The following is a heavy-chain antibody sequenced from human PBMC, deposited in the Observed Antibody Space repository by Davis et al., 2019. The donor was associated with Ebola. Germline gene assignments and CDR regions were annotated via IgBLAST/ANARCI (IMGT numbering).Heavy chain of an antibody. CDR3: ARVGPTVTTFDY. CDR2: ISPNTGGT. V-gene: IGHV1-2*02. J-gene: IGHJ4*02. Sequence: ASVKVSCKASGYTFTVYYMHWVRQAPGQGLEWMGWISPNTGGTIYAQKFQDRVTMTRDTSISTAYMELSRLRSDDTAVYYCARVGPTVTTFDYWGQGTLVTVSS. D-gene: IGHD4-17*01. CDR1: GYTFTVYY.